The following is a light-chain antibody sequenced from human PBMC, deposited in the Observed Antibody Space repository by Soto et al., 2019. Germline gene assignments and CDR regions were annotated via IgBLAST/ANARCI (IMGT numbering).Light chain of an antibody. CDR2: AAS. CDR1: QDISSR. CDR3: HQANSIPLT. J-gene: IGKJ4*01. Sequence: DIQMTQSPSSVSASLGDRVTITCRASQDISSRLAWYQQKPGKAPKLLIYAASSLQSGVPSRCSGSGSGTDVTIIISSLQHEDFATYYYHQANSIPLTFGAGTKVEIK. V-gene: IGKV1-12*01.